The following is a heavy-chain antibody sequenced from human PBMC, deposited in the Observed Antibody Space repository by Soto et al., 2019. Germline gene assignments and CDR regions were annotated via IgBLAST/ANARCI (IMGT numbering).Heavy chain of an antibody. V-gene: IGHV4-30-4*08. J-gene: IGHJ5*02. CDR1: GVSISSVDYY. CDR3: ARSQTMNWFDP. Sequence: QVQLQESGPGLVKPSQTLSLTCTVSGVSISSVDYYWNWIRQSPGQALEWIGYIYYTGTVYSNASLSSRVVISRDTSRNHFSLKLNSVTVADTAVYYCARSQTMNWFDPWGQGTLVVVSS. CDR2: IYYTGTV.